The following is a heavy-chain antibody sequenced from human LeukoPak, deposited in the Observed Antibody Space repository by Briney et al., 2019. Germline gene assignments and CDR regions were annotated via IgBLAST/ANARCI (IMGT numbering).Heavy chain of an antibody. CDR2: IYYSGST. Sequence: PSETLSLTCTVSGGSISSSSYYWGWIRQPPGKGLEWIGSIYYSGSTYYNPSLKSRVTISVDTSKNQFSLKLTSVTAADTAVYYCASPYYDILTGYYEDWFDPWGQGTLDTVSS. D-gene: IGHD3-9*01. CDR1: GGSISSSSYY. CDR3: ASPYYDILTGYYEDWFDP. V-gene: IGHV4-39*07. J-gene: IGHJ5*02.